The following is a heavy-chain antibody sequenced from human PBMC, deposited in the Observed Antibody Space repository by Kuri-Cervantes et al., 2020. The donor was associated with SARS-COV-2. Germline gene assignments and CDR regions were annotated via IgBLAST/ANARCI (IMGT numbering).Heavy chain of an antibody. Sequence: LTCAASGFTVSSNYMSWVRQAPGTGLEWVSVIYSGGSTYYADSVKGRFTISRDNSRNTRYLQMNSLRAEDTAVYYCARELGGGSVWGQGTMVTVSS. CDR1: GFTVSSNY. D-gene: IGHD2-15*01. CDR3: ARELGGGSV. CDR2: IYSGGST. V-gene: IGHV3-53*01. J-gene: IGHJ4*02.